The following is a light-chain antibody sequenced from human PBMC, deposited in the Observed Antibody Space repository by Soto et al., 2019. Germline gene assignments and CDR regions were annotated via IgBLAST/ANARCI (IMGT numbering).Light chain of an antibody. CDR1: LDISTY. CDR3: QQNYSTTWT. J-gene: IGKJ1*01. CDR2: AAS. V-gene: IGKV1-39*01. Sequence: DIQMTQSPSSLSPSVGDRVTITCRASLDISTYLNWYQQKPGKAPKLLIYAASSLQSGVPSRFSGSGSETDFTLTISSLQPEDFATYSCQQNYSTTWTFGEGTKVEIK.